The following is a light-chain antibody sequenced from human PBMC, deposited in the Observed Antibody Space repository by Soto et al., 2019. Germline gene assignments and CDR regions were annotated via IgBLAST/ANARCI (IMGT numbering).Light chain of an antibody. V-gene: IGKV3-20*01. Sequence: EIALTQSPGTLSLSPGERATLCCRTSQMLASGYLAWYQQKPGQAPRLLLYGVSTRATGIPDRFSGSGSGTDFTLAISRVEPEDFAVYFCQQYADSPITFGQGTRLEIK. CDR2: GVS. J-gene: IGKJ5*01. CDR1: QMLASGY. CDR3: QQYADSPIT.